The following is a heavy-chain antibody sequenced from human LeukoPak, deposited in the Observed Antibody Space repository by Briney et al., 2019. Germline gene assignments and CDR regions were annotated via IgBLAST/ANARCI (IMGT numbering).Heavy chain of an antibody. Sequence: ASVKVSCKASGGTFSSYAISWVRQAPGQGLEWMGGIIPIFGTANYAQKFQCRVTLTTDETTSTAYMELSSLRSEDTAVYYCARDSSSWYSVFDYWGQGTLVTVSS. J-gene: IGHJ4*02. CDR3: ARDSSSWYSVFDY. CDR1: GGTFSSYA. V-gene: IGHV1-69*05. D-gene: IGHD6-13*01. CDR2: IIPIFGTA.